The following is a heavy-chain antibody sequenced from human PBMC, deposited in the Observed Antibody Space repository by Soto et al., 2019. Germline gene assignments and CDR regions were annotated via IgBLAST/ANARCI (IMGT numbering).Heavy chain of an antibody. CDR2: ISGSGGTP. D-gene: IGHD6-13*01. CDR3: AMGLAAAGPLDY. V-gene: IGHV3-23*01. J-gene: IGHJ4*02. CDR1: GFTFSSSA. Sequence: VGSLRLSCAASGFTFSSSAMSWVRQAPGRGLEWVSAISGSGGTPYYADSVKGRFTISRDNSRNTLYLVLNSLRAEDTAVYYCAMGLAAAGPLDYWGQGTLVTVSS.